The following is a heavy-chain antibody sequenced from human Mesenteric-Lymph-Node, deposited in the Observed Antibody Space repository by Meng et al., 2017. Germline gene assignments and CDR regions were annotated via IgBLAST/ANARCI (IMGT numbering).Heavy chain of an antibody. CDR3: ASFPPPGKQWLVTDY. Sequence: QVQLQEAGPGLVKPSGTLSLTCAVSGGSISSSNWWSWVRQPPGKGLEWIGEIYHSGSTNYNPSLKSRVTISVDKSKNQFSLKLSSVTAADTAVYYCASFPPPGKQWLVTDYWGQGTLVTVSS. V-gene: IGHV4-4*02. D-gene: IGHD6-19*01. CDR1: GGSISSSNW. J-gene: IGHJ4*02. CDR2: IYHSGST.